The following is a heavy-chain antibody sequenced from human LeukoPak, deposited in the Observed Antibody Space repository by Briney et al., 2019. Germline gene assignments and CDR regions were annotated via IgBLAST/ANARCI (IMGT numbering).Heavy chain of an antibody. CDR2: IYYSGST. J-gene: IGHJ5*02. Sequence: PSETLSLTCTVSGGSISSYYWSWIRQPPGKGLEWIGYIYYSGSTNYNPSLKSRVTISVGTSKNQFSLKLSSVTAADTAVYYCARAKVAARPGWFDPWGQGTLVTVSS. V-gene: IGHV4-59*01. CDR3: ARAKVAARPGWFDP. CDR1: GGSISSYY. D-gene: IGHD6-6*01.